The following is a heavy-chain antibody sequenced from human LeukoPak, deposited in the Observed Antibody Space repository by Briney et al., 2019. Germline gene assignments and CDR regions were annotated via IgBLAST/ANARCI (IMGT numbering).Heavy chain of an antibody. J-gene: IGHJ4*02. Sequence: GGSLRLSCAGSRFTFSNYGMHWVRQAPGKGLVWVAVISIDGGEKHYGDSVRGRFTISRDNSNNMLYLQMNSLRVEDTAVYYCANPQSRGYDYLDYWGQGTLVSVSS. CDR3: ANPQSRGYDYLDY. D-gene: IGHD5-12*01. CDR1: RFTFSNYG. V-gene: IGHV3-30*18. CDR2: ISIDGGEK.